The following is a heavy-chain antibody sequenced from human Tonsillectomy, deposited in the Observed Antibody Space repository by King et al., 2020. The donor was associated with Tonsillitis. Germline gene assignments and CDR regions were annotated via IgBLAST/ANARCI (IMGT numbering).Heavy chain of an antibody. Sequence: VQLQESGGGVVQPGRSLRLSCVASGFTFSSYGMHWVRQTPGEGLEWVAVISYDGSNKYYADSVKGRFTISRDNSKNTLYLQMNSLRAEDTAVYYSAKSQSKGYCSGGSCYSAFDYWGQGTLITVSS. J-gene: IGHJ4*02. D-gene: IGHD2-15*01. CDR2: ISYDGSNK. V-gene: IGHV3-30*18. CDR1: GFTFSSYG. CDR3: AKSQSKGYCSGGSCYSAFDY.